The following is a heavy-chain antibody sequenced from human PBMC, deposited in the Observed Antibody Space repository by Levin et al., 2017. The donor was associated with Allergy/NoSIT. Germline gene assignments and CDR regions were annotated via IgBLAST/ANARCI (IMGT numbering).Heavy chain of an antibody. CDR1: GDSVSSGSYY. Sequence: TSETLSLTCTVSGDSVSSGSYYWSWIRQPPGKGLEWIGYISYSGSTYYNPSLKSRVTISVDTSKNQFSLKLSSVSAADTAVYYCARWHDSSGYFNWGQGTLVTVSS. J-gene: IGHJ4*02. D-gene: IGHD3-22*01. CDR2: ISYSGST. CDR3: ARWHDSSGYFN. V-gene: IGHV4-61*01.